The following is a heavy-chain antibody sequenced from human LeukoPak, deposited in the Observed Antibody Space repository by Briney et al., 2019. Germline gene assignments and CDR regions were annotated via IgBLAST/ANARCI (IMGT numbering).Heavy chain of an antibody. CDR1: GYTLTELS. D-gene: IGHD3-10*01. CDR2: FDPEDGET. J-gene: IGHJ4*02. V-gene: IGHV1-24*01. Sequence: GASVKVSCKVSGYTLTELSMHWVRQAPGKGLEWMGGFDPEDGETIYAQKFQGRVTMTRDTSISTAYMELSRLRSDDTAVYYCARAFPMVRGVRGVWGQGTLVTVSS. CDR3: ARAFPMVRGVRGV.